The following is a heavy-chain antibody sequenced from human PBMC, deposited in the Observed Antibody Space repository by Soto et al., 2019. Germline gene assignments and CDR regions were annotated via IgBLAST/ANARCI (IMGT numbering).Heavy chain of an antibody. CDR2: FWYDGSNK. V-gene: IGHV3-33*01. CDR3: ARDGTFGAKGGSLDI. CDR1: GFTFRTYG. J-gene: IGHJ3*02. Sequence: QVQLVESGGGVVQPGRSLRLSCAASGFTFRTYGMHWVRQAPGKGLEWVAIFWYDGSNKYYAESVKGRFTISRDNSKHTLYLQMNSLRAEDTAVYYCARDGTFGAKGGSLDIWGQGTMVTVSS. D-gene: IGHD3-16*01.